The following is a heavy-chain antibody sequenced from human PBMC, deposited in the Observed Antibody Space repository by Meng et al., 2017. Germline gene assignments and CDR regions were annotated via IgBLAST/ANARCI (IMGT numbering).Heavy chain of an antibody. Sequence: GESLKISCAVSGFTFGNFYMSWIRQAPGKGLEWVSYISSGGSTIYYSDSVKVRFTISRDNDKNSLYLQMNSLRAEDTSVYYCAVLAGRLREESSRFRTTLVGENYYDDIDDWGQGTMVTVSS. CDR3: AVLAGRLREESSRFRTTLVGENYYDDIDD. CDR1: GFTFGNFY. V-gene: IGHV3-11*04. D-gene: IGHD3-16*01. CDR2: ISSGGSTI. J-gene: IGHJ4*02.